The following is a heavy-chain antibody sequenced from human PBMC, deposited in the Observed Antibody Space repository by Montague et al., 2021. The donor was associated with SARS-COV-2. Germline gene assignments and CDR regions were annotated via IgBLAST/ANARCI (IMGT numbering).Heavy chain of an antibody. Sequence: SETLSLTCTVSSGSISSHYCSWIRQPPGKGLEWIGYVNYCGSTNYNPSLKSRVSISLDTSKNQFSLRLNSVTAADTAVYYCARAVTTGIDWFDPWGQGTLVIVSS. V-gene: IGHV4-59*11. CDR3: ARAVTTGIDWFDP. CDR1: SGSISSHY. J-gene: IGHJ5*02. CDR2: VNYCGST. D-gene: IGHD4-17*01.